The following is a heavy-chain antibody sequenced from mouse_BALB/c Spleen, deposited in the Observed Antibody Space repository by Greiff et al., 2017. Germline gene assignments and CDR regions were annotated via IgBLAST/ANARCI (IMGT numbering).Heavy chain of an antibody. J-gene: IGHJ2*01. V-gene: IGHV5-6-5*01. Sequence: EVQRVESGGGLVKPGGSLKLSCAASGFTFSSYAMSWVRQTPEKRLEWVASISSGGSTYYPDSVKGRFTISRDNARNILYLQMSSLRSEDTAMYYCARGGDYYGSRTYFDYWGQGTTLTVSS. CDR1: GFTFSSYA. D-gene: IGHD1-1*01. CDR2: ISSGGST. CDR3: ARGGDYYGSRTYFDY.